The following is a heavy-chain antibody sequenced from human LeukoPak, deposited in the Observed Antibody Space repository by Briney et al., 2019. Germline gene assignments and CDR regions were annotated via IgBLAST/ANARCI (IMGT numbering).Heavy chain of an antibody. Sequence: GGSLRLSCAASGFTFNNYDMHWVRQAPGKGLEWVAVISNDGSNKYYADSVKGRFTISRDNSKNTLFLQMNSLRAEDTAVYYCARGYYYGSGTLGPFDPWGQGTLVTVSS. CDR3: ARGYYYGSGTLGPFDP. V-gene: IGHV3-30-3*01. D-gene: IGHD3-10*01. J-gene: IGHJ5*02. CDR2: ISNDGSNK. CDR1: GFTFNNYD.